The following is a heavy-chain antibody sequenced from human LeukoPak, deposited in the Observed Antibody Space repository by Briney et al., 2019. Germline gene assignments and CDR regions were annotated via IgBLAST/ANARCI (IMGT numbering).Heavy chain of an antibody. Sequence: GGSLRLSCAASGFTFSSYAMSWVRQAPGKGLEWVSAISGSGGSTYYADSVKGRFTISRDNSKNTLYLQMNSLRAEDTAVYYCARVGIYYDSSGYYWPYFDYWGQGTLVTVSS. CDR1: GFTFSSYA. J-gene: IGHJ4*02. CDR3: ARVGIYYDSSGYYWPYFDY. V-gene: IGHV3-23*01. CDR2: ISGSGGST. D-gene: IGHD3-22*01.